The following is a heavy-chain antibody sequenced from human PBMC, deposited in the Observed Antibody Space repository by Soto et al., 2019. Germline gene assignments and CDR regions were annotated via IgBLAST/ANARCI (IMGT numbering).Heavy chain of an antibody. CDR2: ISYDGINK. V-gene: IGHV3-30-3*01. CDR1: GFTFSSYS. D-gene: IGHD2-21*02. J-gene: IGHJ4*03. Sequence: GGSLRLSCAACGFTFSSYSMHWVRQAPCKGLEWVAVISYDGINKYYADSVKGRFTISRDNSKNTLYLQMNSLRAEDTAVYYCEREARYCGGDCYSREGYFDYCGQLTLVTLCS. CDR3: EREARYCGGDCYSREGYFDY.